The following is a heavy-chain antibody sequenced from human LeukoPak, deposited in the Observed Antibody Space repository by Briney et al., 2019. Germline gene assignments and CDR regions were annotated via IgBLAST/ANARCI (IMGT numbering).Heavy chain of an antibody. CDR2: ISSTSNTI. CDR1: GFTFSDYY. J-gene: IGHJ3*02. Sequence: PGGSLRLSCAASGFTFSDYYMSWIRQAPGKGLEWVSYISSTSNTIYYTDSVKGRFTISRDNAKNSLYLQMNSLRAEDTAVYYCAKGVRGIAAADDAFDIWGQGTMVTVSS. D-gene: IGHD6-13*01. CDR3: AKGVRGIAAADDAFDI. V-gene: IGHV3-11*01.